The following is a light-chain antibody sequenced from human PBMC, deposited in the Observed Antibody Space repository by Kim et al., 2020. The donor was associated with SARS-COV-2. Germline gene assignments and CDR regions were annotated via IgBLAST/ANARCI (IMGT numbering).Light chain of an antibody. CDR2: GKN. CDR1: SLRRFY. Sequence: ELTQDPAVSVALGQTVRITCQGDSLRRFYASWYQLKPGQAPVFVLYGKNNRPSGIPDRFSGSSSGNTASMTITGAQAEDEADYYCNSRDSSGNSYVFGTGTKVTVL. CDR3: NSRDSSGNSYV. V-gene: IGLV3-19*01. J-gene: IGLJ1*01.